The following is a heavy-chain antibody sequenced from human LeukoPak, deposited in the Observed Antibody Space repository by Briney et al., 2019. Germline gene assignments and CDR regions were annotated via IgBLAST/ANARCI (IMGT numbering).Heavy chain of an antibody. Sequence: PGGSLRLSCAASGFNFNTYWMSWVSQAPGRGLEWVANIKQDGSAKFYVDSLKGRFTISRDNSKNSLFLQMNRLRVEDTAVYYCTRLSAMLRGPEPIYYFDSWGQGTLVTVSS. V-gene: IGHV3-7*01. CDR1: GFNFNTYW. CDR3: TRLSAMLRGPEPIYYFDS. D-gene: IGHD1-14*01. J-gene: IGHJ4*02. CDR2: IKQDGSAK.